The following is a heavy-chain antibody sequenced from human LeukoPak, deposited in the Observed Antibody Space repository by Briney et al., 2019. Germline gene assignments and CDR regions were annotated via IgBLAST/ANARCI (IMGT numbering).Heavy chain of an antibody. D-gene: IGHD6-13*01. Sequence: PSETLSLTCTVSGGSISSSSYYWGWIRQPPGKGLEWIGSIYYSGSTYYNPSLKSRVTISVDTSKNQFSLKLSSVTAADTAVYYCARVAAASLSFDYWGQGTLVTVSS. CDR3: ARVAAASLSFDY. J-gene: IGHJ4*02. V-gene: IGHV4-39*07. CDR2: IYYSGST. CDR1: GGSISSSSYY.